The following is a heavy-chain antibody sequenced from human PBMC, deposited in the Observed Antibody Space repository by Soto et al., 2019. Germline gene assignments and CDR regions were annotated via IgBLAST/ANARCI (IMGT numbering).Heavy chain of an antibody. D-gene: IGHD6-13*01. Sequence: GGSLRLSCAASRFTFSSYAMTWVRQAPGKGLEWVSAISGSGGNTYYADSVKGRFTISRDNSKNTLYLQMNSLRAEDTAVYYCALFYGQTGSWPRDFDYWGQGTLVTVSS. V-gene: IGHV3-23*01. CDR3: ALFYGQTGSWPRDFDY. CDR1: RFTFSSYA. CDR2: ISGSGGNT. J-gene: IGHJ4*02.